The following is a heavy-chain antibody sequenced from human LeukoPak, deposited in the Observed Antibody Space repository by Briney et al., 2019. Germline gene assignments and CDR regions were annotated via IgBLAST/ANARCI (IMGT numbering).Heavy chain of an antibody. CDR2: ISYDGSTK. CDR1: GFTFSSYG. J-gene: IGHJ4*02. D-gene: IGHD2-15*01. CDR3: ARAPAGYLGGRCSGGSCYGHNFGY. V-gene: IGHV3-30*03. Sequence: GGSLRLSCAASGFTFSSYGMHWVRQAPGKGLEWVAVISYDGSTKIYADSVKGRFTISRDNSQNTLYLEMNSLRAEDTAVYYCARAPAGYLGGRCSGGSCYGHNFGYWGQGTLVVVSS.